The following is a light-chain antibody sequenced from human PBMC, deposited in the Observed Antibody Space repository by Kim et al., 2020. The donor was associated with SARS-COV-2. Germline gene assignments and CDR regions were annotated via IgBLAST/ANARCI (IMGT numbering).Light chain of an antibody. Sequence: PGERATLTCRASQSVSSSYLAWYQQKPGQAPRLLIYSASSRATGIPDRFSGSGSGTDFTLTISRLEPEDFAVYYCQQYGSSPLYTFGQGTKLEI. J-gene: IGKJ2*01. CDR2: SAS. CDR1: QSVSSSY. CDR3: QQYGSSPLYT. V-gene: IGKV3-20*01.